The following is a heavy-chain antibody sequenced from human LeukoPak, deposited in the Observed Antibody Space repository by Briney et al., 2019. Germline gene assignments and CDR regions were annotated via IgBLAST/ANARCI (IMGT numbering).Heavy chain of an antibody. CDR2: ISGSGGST. V-gene: IGHV3-23*01. Sequence: GGSLRLSCAASGFTFSSYAMSWVRQAPGKGLEWVSAISGSGGSTYYADSVKGRFTISRDNAKNTLYLQMSSLRAEDTAVYYCATGSGTFYDSWGQGTLVTVSS. CDR3: ATGSGTFYDS. CDR1: GFTFSSYA. D-gene: IGHD3-10*01. J-gene: IGHJ4*02.